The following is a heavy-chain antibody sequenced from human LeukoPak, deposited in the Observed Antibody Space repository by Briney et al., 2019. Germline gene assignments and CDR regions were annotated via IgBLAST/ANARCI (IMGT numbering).Heavy chain of an antibody. Sequence: PSETLSLTCTVSGSSISSGSYYWSWIRQPAGKGLEWIGRIYTSGSTNYNPSLKSRVTISVDTSKNQFSLKLSSVTAADTAVYYCARTTYDFWSGYQSGYYFDYWGQGTLVTVSS. J-gene: IGHJ4*02. CDR1: GSSISSGSYY. CDR3: ARTTYDFWSGYQSGYYFDY. CDR2: IYTSGST. V-gene: IGHV4-61*02. D-gene: IGHD3-3*01.